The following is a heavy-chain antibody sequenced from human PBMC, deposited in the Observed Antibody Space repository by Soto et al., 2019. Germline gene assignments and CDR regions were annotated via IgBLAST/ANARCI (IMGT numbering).Heavy chain of an antibody. CDR3: VRNRYYYDKNAYFQNLDY. Sequence: ASVKVSCKASGDTFTSFGITWVRQAPGQGLEWVGGIIPLLNTANYAQNLQGRVTITLEESTNTAYMELISLRSEDTAVYYCVRNRYYYDKNAYFQNLDYWGKGPLVTVSS. J-gene: IGHJ4*02. D-gene: IGHD3-22*01. CDR1: GDTFTSFG. CDR2: IIPLLNTA. V-gene: IGHV1-69*13.